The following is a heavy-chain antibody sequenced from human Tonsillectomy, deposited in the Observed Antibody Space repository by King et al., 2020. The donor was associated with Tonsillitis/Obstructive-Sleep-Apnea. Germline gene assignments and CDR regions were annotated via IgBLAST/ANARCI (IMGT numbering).Heavy chain of an antibody. CDR1: GGTFSSYA. J-gene: IGHJ4*02. CDR2: IIPIFGTA. V-gene: IGHV1-69*01. D-gene: IGHD2-21*01. Sequence: VQLVESGAEVKKPGSSVKVSCKASGGTFSSYAISWVRQAPGQGLEWMGGIIPIFGTANYAQRFQGRVTITADESTSTAYMELSSLRSEETAVYYCARVNRCGGDCYSLDYWGQGTLVTVSS. CDR3: ARVNRCGGDCYSLDY.